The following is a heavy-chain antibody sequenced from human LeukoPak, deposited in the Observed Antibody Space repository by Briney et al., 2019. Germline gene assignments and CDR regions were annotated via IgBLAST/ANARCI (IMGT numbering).Heavy chain of an antibody. D-gene: IGHD6-19*01. V-gene: IGHV3-43*02. CDR2: ISGDGGGT. J-gene: IGHJ4*02. CDR3: AKDSGSGQWLDGSFDY. CDR1: GFTFDDYA. Sequence: GESLRLSCAASGFTFDDYAMHWVRQAPGKGLEWVSLISGDGGGTYYADSVKGRFTISRDNSKNSLYLQMNSLRTEDTALYYCAKDSGSGQWLDGSFDYWGQGTLVTVSS.